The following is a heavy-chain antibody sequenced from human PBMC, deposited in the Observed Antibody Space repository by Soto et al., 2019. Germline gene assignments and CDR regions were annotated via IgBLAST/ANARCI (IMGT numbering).Heavy chain of an antibody. CDR3: ATDTGRVTIFGVVRLSMDV. Sequence: QVQLVQSGAEVKKPGASVKVSCKVSGYTLTELSMHWVRQAPGKGLEWMGGFDPEDGETIYAQKFQGRVTMTEDTSTDTAYMELSSLRSEDTAVYYCATDTGRVTIFGVVRLSMDVWGQGTTVTVSS. CDR2: FDPEDGET. J-gene: IGHJ6*02. V-gene: IGHV1-24*01. D-gene: IGHD3-3*01. CDR1: GYTLTELS.